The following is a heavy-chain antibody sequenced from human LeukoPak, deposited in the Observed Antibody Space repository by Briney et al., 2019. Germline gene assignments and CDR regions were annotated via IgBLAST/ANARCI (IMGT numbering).Heavy chain of an antibody. D-gene: IGHD3-10*01. CDR1: GGTFSSYA. Sequence: SVTVSCKASGGTFSSYAISWVRQAPGQGLEWMGGIIPIFGTANYAQKFQGRVTITADESTSTAYTELSSLRSEDTAVYYCASGGYGSGGYYFDYWGQGTLVTVSS. J-gene: IGHJ4*02. CDR3: ASGGYGSGGYYFDY. V-gene: IGHV1-69*13. CDR2: IIPIFGTA.